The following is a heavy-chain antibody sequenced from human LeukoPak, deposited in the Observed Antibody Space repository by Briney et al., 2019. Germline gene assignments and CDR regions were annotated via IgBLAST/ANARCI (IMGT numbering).Heavy chain of an antibody. CDR3: ARHPSWRRGYNYGLDDALDI. Sequence: GESLKISCKGSEYTFTSYYIGWVRQMPGKGLEWMGIIYPGDSDSDTRYSPSFQGQVTISADTSISTAYLQWSSLKASDTAMYYCARHPSWRRGYNYGLDDALDIWGQGTMVTVSS. D-gene: IGHD5-18*01. CDR1: EYTFTSYY. J-gene: IGHJ3*02. CDR2: IYPGDSDSDT. V-gene: IGHV5-51*01.